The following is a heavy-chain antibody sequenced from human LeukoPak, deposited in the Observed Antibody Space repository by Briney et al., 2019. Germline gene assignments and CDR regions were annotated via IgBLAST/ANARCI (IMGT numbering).Heavy chain of an antibody. CDR2: IYHSGST. V-gene: IGHV4-61*08. CDR1: GGSISSGGYY. D-gene: IGHD6-19*01. CDR3: ARDRGAVAGSYWFDP. J-gene: IGHJ5*02. Sequence: PSETLSLTCTVSGGSISSGGYYWSWIRQPPGKGLEWIGYIYHSGSTYYNPSLKSRVTISVDTSKNQFSLKLSSVTAADTAVYYCARDRGAVAGSYWFDPWGQGTLVTVSS.